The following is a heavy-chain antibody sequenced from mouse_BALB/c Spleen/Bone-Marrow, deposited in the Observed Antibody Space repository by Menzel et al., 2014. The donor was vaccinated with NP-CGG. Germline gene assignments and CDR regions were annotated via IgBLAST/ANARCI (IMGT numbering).Heavy chain of an antibody. CDR2: INPGSGGT. D-gene: IGHD1-1*01. V-gene: IGHV1-54*01. J-gene: IGHJ3*01. Sequence: QVQLQQSGAELVRPGTSVKVSCKASGYAFTNYLIEWVKQRPGQGLEWIGVINPGSGGTNYNEKLKGKATLTADKSSSTAYMQLSSLTSDDSAVYFCARRITVVVLPAYWGQGTLVTVSA. CDR1: GYAFTNYL. CDR3: ARRITVVVLPAY.